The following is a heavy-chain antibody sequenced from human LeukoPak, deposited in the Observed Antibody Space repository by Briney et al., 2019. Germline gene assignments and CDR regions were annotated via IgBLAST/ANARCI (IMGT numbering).Heavy chain of an antibody. Sequence: ASVKVSCKASGYTFSSYAISWVRQAPGQGLEWMGWISAYNGNTNYAQKLQGRVTMTTDTSTSTAYMELRSLRSDDTAVYYCARERSGSYRFDYWGQGTLVTVSS. CDR1: GYTFSSYA. CDR2: ISAYNGNT. D-gene: IGHD1-26*01. CDR3: ARERSGSYRFDY. J-gene: IGHJ4*02. V-gene: IGHV1-18*01.